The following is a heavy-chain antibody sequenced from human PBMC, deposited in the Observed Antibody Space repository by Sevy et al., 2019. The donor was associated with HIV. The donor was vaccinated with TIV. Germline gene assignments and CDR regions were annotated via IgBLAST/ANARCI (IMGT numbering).Heavy chain of an antibody. CDR2: ITDSSNYI. V-gene: IGHV3-21*01. CDR3: ARDRRTLNYYGSSGYNYYFDC. Sequence: GGSLRLSCAASGFTFSTYNMNWVRQAPGKGLEWVSSITDSSNYIYHADSVKGRFTISRDNAKNSLYLQMNSLRAEDTAVYFCARDRRTLNYYGSSGYNYYFDCWGQGTLVTVSS. D-gene: IGHD3-22*01. J-gene: IGHJ4*02. CDR1: GFTFSTYN.